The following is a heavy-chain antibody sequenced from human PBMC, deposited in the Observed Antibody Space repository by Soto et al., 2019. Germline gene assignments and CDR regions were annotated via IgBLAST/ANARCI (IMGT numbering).Heavy chain of an antibody. Sequence: SSVKVSCKASGYTFTSYGISWVRQAPGQGLEWMGWISAYNGNTNYAQKLQGRVTMTTDTSTSTAYMELRSLRSDDTAVYYSARGSKETYYYDSNWGYYFDYWGQGTLVTVSS. CDR3: ARGSKETYYYDSNWGYYFDY. D-gene: IGHD3-22*01. CDR1: GYTFTSYG. CDR2: ISAYNGNT. J-gene: IGHJ4*02. V-gene: IGHV1-18*01.